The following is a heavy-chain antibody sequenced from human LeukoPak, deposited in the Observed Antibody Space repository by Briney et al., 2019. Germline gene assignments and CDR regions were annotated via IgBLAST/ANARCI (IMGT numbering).Heavy chain of an antibody. D-gene: IGHD4-17*01. Sequence: GGSLRLSCAASGFTISSNYLSWVRQAPGRGLEWVSGISNSGGSTSYADSVKGRFTISRDNSKNTLYLQMNSLRADDTAVYYCAKGTVTATHHWGQGTLVTVSS. CDR2: ISNSGGST. V-gene: IGHV3-23*01. CDR1: GFTISSNY. J-gene: IGHJ5*02. CDR3: AKGTVTATHH.